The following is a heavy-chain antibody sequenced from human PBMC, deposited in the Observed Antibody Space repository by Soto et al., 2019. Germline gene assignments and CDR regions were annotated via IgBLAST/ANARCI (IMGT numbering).Heavy chain of an antibody. Sequence: QVQLQQWGAGLLKPSETLSLTCAVYGGSFSGYYWSWIRQPPGKGLEWIGEINHSGSTNYNPSLKSRVPISGNTSKNQFSPKLSSVTAAGTAVYYCAGNYSPGYNWFDPWGQGTLVTVSS. CDR3: AGNYSPGYNWFDP. D-gene: IGHD3-10*01. J-gene: IGHJ5*02. CDR2: INHSGST. CDR1: GGSFSGYY. V-gene: IGHV4-34*01.